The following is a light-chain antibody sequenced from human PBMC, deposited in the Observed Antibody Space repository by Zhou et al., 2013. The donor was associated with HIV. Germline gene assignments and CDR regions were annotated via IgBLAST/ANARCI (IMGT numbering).Light chain of an antibody. Sequence: DIQMTQSPSSLSASVGDRVTITCQASQDISNSLNWYQQEPGKAPKLLIYGASNLETGVPSRFSGSGSGTDFTFTISSLQPEDFATYYCQQSITSPWTFGQGTKVVIK. V-gene: IGKV1-33*01. J-gene: IGKJ1*01. CDR3: QQSITSPWT. CDR2: GAS. CDR1: QDISNS.